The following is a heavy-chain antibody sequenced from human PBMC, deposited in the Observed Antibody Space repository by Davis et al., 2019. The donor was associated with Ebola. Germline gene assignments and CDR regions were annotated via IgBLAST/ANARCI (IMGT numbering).Heavy chain of an antibody. V-gene: IGHV5-51*01. D-gene: IGHD6-19*01. J-gene: IGHJ4*02. Sequence: GESLKISCKGSGYSFTSYWIGWMRQMPGKGLEWMGIIYPGDSDTRYSPSFQGQVTISADKSISTAYLEWSSLKASDTALYFCARLLGGRISSGWTVSGYWGQGTLVTVSS. CDR3: ARLLGGRISSGWTVSGY. CDR1: GYSFTSYW. CDR2: IYPGDSDT.